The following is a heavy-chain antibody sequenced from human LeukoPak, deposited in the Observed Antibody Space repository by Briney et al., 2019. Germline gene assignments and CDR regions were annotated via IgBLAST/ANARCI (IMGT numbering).Heavy chain of an antibody. CDR2: IYYSGST. V-gene: IGHV4-59*11. J-gene: IGHJ6*02. D-gene: IGHD6-13*01. CDR3: ARDHVAAAGHYYYYGMDV. Sequence: PSETLSLTCIVSGGSISSHYWSWIRQPPGKGLEWIGYIYYSGSTNYNPSLKSRVTISVDTSKNQFSLKLSSVTAADTAVYYCARDHVAAAGHYYYYGMDVWGQGTTVTVSS. CDR1: GGSISSHY.